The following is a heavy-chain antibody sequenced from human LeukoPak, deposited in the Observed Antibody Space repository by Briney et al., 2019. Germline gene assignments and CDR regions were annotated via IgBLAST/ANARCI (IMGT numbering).Heavy chain of an antibody. Sequence: SETLYITCTDSGAYMSRYNRSSITHPPRKHLHTPRTNNYSRHTNYNPSLKSRIIISVDTSKNQFSLKLSSVPAADTAVYYCARDRRGTSCYDYWGQGTLVTVSS. J-gene: IGHJ4*02. CDR2: NNYSRHT. V-gene: IGHV4-59*01. D-gene: IGHD2-2*01. CDR3: ARDRRGTSCYDY. CDR1: GAYMSRYN.